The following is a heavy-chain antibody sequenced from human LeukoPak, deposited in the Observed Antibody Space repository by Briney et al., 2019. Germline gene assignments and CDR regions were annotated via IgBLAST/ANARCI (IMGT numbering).Heavy chain of an antibody. CDR2: ISYDGSNK. CDR1: GFTFSSYA. J-gene: IGHJ4*02. D-gene: IGHD1-26*01. V-gene: IGHV3-30*04. Sequence: PGGSLRLSCAASGFTFSSYAMRWVRQAPGKGLEWVAVISYDGSNKYYADSVKGRFTISRDNCKNTLYMQMNSLRAEDTAVYYCASGSYYSLDYWGQGTLVTVSS. CDR3: ASGSYYSLDY.